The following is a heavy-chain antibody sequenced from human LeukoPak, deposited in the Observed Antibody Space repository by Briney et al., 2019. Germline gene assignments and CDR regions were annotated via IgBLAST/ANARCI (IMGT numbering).Heavy chain of an antibody. J-gene: IGHJ4*02. D-gene: IGHD3-3*01. V-gene: IGHV4-39*01. Sequence: SETLSLTCTVSGGSISSSIYYWGWIRQPPGKGLKWIGSIYYSGSTYYNPSLKSRVTISVDTSKNQFSLKLSSVTAADTAVYYCARRYYDFWSGYYPHLDFDYWGQGTLVTVSS. CDR1: GGSISSSIYY. CDR3: ARRYYDFWSGYYPHLDFDY. CDR2: IYYSGST.